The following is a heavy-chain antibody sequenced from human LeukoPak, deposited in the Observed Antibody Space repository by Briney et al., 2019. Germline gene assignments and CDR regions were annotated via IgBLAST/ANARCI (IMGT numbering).Heavy chain of an antibody. CDR1: GGSISSNSYY. J-gene: IGHJ4*02. CDR3: ARGFAEQLVPVYFDY. V-gene: IGHV4-61*05. Sequence: PSETLSLTCTVSGGSISSNSYYWGWIRQPPGKGLEWIGYIYYSGSTNYNPSLKSRVTISVDTSKNQFSLKLSSVTAADTAVYYCARGFAEQLVPVYFDYWGQGTLVTVSS. D-gene: IGHD6-13*01. CDR2: IYYSGST.